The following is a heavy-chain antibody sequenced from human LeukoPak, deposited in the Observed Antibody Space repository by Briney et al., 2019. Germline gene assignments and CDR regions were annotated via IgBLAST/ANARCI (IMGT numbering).Heavy chain of an antibody. CDR3: ARSSGWXXXSFDY. J-gene: IGHJ4*02. D-gene: IGHD6-19*01. Sequence: SETLSLTCTVSGGSISSYYWSWIRQPPGKGLEWIGYIYHSGSTNYNPSLKSRVTISVDTSKNQFSLKLSSVTAADTAVYYCARSSGWXXXSFDYWGQGTLVTVSX. CDR1: GGSISSYY. CDR2: IYHSGST. V-gene: IGHV4-59*01.